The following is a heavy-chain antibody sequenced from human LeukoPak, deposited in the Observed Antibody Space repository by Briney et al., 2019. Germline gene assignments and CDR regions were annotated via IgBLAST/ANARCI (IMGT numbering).Heavy chain of an antibody. CDR3: ARDWAAAGTNWFDP. CDR2: IYTSGST. J-gene: IGHJ5*02. V-gene: IGHV4-4*07. Sequence: SETLSLTCTVSGGSISSYYWSWIRPPAGKGLEWIGRIYTSGSTNYNPSLKSRVTMSVDTSKNQFSLKLSSVTAADTAVYYCARDWAAAGTNWFDPWGQGTLVTVSS. CDR1: GGSISSYY. D-gene: IGHD6-13*01.